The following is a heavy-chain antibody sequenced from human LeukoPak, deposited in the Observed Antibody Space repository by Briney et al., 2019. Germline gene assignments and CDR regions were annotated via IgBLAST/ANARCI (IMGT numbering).Heavy chain of an antibody. Sequence: GRSLRLSCTASGFTFSSYSIHWVRQAPGKGLEWVALISFDGKKTDYADSVKGRFTFSRDNSKNTVSLQMSDLRAEDTAMYYCARAYGDFYAFDYWGQGTLVTVSS. CDR3: ARAYGDFYAFDY. V-gene: IGHV3-30*04. D-gene: IGHD4-17*01. CDR1: GFTFSSYS. J-gene: IGHJ4*02. CDR2: ISFDGKKT.